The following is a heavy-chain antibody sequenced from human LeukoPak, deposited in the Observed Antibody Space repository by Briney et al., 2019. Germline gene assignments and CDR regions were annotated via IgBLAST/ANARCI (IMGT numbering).Heavy chain of an antibody. Sequence: PSETLSLTCTVSGGSISGYYWSWIRQSPEKGLEWIGNIYDGGSTHYNPSLKSRLTMSVDTSKNHFSLRLNSVTAADTAIYYCATHRRPGSGGYENAFEIWGQGTMVTVSS. CDR3: ATHRRPGSGGYENAFEI. V-gene: IGHV4-59*04. J-gene: IGHJ3*02. CDR1: GGSISGYY. CDR2: IYDGGST. D-gene: IGHD5-12*01.